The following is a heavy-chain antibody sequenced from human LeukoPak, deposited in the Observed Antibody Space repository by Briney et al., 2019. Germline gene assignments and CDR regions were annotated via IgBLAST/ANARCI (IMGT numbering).Heavy chain of an antibody. CDR3: AREETRITMLRGVTYFEY. CDR2: IYYSGST. CDR1: GGSLSSGGYS. J-gene: IGHJ4*02. V-gene: IGHV4-30-4*07. D-gene: IGHD3-10*01. Sequence: SETLSLTCAVSGGSLSSGGYSWSWIRQPPGKGLEWIGYIYYSGSTYYNPSLKTRVTISIDMSKNQFSLKLSSVTAADTALYYCAREETRITMLRGVTYFEYWGQGTLVTVSS.